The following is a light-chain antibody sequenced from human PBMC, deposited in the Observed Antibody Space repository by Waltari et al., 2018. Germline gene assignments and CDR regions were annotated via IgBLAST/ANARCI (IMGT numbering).Light chain of an antibody. CDR3: MQNIQLPT. Sequence: IVMTQSPLSLSVPPGQPASMSCKSSQSLLQSDGRTRLFWYLQKSGRSPRLLISEVYDRFSGVSDRFSGSGSGTDFTLNISRVEPEDVGIYFCMQNIQLPTFGQGTKVQI. V-gene: IGKV2D-29*02. J-gene: IGKJ1*01. CDR1: QSLLQSDGRTR. CDR2: EVY.